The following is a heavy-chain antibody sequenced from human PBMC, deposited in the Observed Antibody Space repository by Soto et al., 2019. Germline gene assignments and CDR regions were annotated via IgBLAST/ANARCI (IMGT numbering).Heavy chain of an antibody. Sequence: PSETLSLTCTVSGGSISSGDYYWSWIRQPPGKGLEWIGYIYYSGNTYYNPSLKSRITILVDTSKNQFSLQLSSVTAADTAVYYCARVVKIDATFYTIRSFDYWGQGTLVTVS. CDR3: ARVVKIDATFYTIRSFDY. J-gene: IGHJ4*02. V-gene: IGHV4-30-4*01. CDR1: GGSISSGDYY. D-gene: IGHD2-15*01. CDR2: IYYSGNT.